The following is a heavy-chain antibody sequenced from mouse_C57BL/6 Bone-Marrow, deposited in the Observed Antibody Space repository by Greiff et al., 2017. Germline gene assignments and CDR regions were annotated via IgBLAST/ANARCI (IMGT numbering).Heavy chain of an antibody. Sequence: VQLQQSGAELVRPGASVTLSCKASGYTFTDYEMHWVKQTPVHGLEWIGAIDPETGGTAYNQKFKGKAILTADKSSSTAYMELRSLTSEDSAVYYCTRPGDYGDYWGQGTTLTVSS. CDR1: GYTFTDYE. CDR2: IDPETGGT. V-gene: IGHV1-15*01. J-gene: IGHJ2*01. D-gene: IGHD2-4*01. CDR3: TRPGDYGDY.